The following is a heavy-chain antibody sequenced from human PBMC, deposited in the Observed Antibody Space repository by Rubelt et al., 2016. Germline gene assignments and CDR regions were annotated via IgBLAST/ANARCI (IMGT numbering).Heavy chain of an antibody. Sequence: KPGSSVKVSCKASGGTFSSYAISWVRQAPGQGLEWMGGIIPIFGTANYAQKFQGRVTITADESTSTAYMELSSLRSEDTAVYYCARDLAGIAAAGTPWSFDYWGQGTLVTVSS. V-gene: IGHV1-69*01. CDR2: IIPIFGTA. J-gene: IGHJ4*02. CDR1: GGTFSSYA. D-gene: IGHD6-13*01. CDR3: ARDLAGIAAAGTPWSFDY.